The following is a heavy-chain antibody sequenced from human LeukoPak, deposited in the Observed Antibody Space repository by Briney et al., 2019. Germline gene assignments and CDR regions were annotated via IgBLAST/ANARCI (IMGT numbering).Heavy chain of an antibody. CDR1: GGSINTYY. CDR2: IYSTGNT. V-gene: IGHV4-4*09. J-gene: IGHJ6*03. D-gene: IGHD3-3*01. CDR3: AKHDTVFGAAHLYMDV. Sequence: PSETLSLTCAVSGGSINTYYWSWIRQPPGKGLEWVGYIYSTGNTNYNPSLEGRVTISLDTSKNQFSLNLSSVTAADTAVYYCAKHDTVFGAAHLYMDVWGKGTTVTVSS.